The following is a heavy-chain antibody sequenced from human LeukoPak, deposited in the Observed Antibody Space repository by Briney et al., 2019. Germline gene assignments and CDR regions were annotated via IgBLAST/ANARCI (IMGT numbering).Heavy chain of an antibody. J-gene: IGHJ4*02. D-gene: IGHD6-13*01. Sequence: SVKVSCKACGGTFSSYAISWVRQAPGQGLEWMGGIIPIFGTANYAQKFQGRVTITADESTSTAYMELNSLRSEDTAVYYCARDIGYSSDYWGQGTLVTVSS. CDR1: GGTFSSYA. V-gene: IGHV1-69*01. CDR2: IIPIFGTA. CDR3: ARDIGYSSDY.